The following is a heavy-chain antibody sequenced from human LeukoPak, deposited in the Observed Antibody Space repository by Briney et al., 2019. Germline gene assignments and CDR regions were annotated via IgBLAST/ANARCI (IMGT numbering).Heavy chain of an antibody. CDR1: GFTFSSYN. D-gene: IGHD3-9*01. Sequence: GGSLRLSCAASGFTFSSYNMNWVRQAPGKGLEWVSYIDSSSGTIYYADSVKGRFTISRDNAKNSLYLQMNSLRAEDTAVYYCAITIHDILTGYYEDYWGQGTLVTVSS. CDR3: AITIHDILTGYYEDY. CDR2: IDSSSGTI. J-gene: IGHJ4*02. V-gene: IGHV3-48*01.